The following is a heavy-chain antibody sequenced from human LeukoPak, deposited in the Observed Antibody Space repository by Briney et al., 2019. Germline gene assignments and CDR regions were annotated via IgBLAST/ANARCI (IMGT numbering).Heavy chain of an antibody. Sequence: GGSLRLSCAASGFTFSSYAMHWVRQAPGKGLEWVAVISYDGSNKYYADSVKGRFTISRDNSKNTLYLQMNSLRAEDTAVYYRARALYGDYGNYFDYWGQGTLVTVSS. CDR1: GFTFSSYA. V-gene: IGHV3-30*04. D-gene: IGHD4-17*01. J-gene: IGHJ4*02. CDR3: ARALYGDYGNYFDY. CDR2: ISYDGSNK.